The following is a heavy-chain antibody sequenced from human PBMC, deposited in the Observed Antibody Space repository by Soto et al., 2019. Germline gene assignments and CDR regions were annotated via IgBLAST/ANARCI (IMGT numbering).Heavy chain of an antibody. Sequence: PGGSLRLSCAASGFTFSSFWMDWVRQAPGKGLEWVANINQDGSEQHYIDSVKGRFTISRDNAKNSLYLQVSSLTAEDSALYYCSTSLNYWGQGTLVTSPQ. V-gene: IGHV3-7*01. J-gene: IGHJ4*02. CDR1: GFTFSSFW. CDR2: INQDGSEQ. CDR3: STSLNY.